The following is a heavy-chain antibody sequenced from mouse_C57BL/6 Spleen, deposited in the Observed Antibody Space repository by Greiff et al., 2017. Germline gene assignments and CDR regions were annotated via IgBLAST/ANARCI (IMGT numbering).Heavy chain of an antibody. V-gene: IGHV1-55*01. Sequence: QVQLQQPGAELVKPGASVKMSCKASGYTFTSYWITWVKQRPGQGLEWIGDIYPGSGSTNYNEKFKSKATLPVDTASSTAYMQLSSLTSEDSAVYYCARSYYGSSYWYFDVWGTGTTVTVSS. D-gene: IGHD1-1*01. CDR3: ARSYYGSSYWYFDV. CDR1: GYTFTSYW. CDR2: IYPGSGST. J-gene: IGHJ1*03.